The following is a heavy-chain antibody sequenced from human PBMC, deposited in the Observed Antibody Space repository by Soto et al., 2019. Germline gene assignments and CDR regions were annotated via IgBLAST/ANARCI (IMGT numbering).Heavy chain of an antibody. J-gene: IGHJ4*02. CDR2: LYNTGST. Sequence: SETLSLTCTVSGGSISRYYWSWIRQTPGKGLEWIGYLYNTGSTIYNPSLESRVTISVDTSKNQFSLILNSVTAADTAVYYCARGDGDHYDGNGYLGRHWGPGTLVTAPQ. CDR3: ARGDGDHYDGNGYLGRH. CDR1: GGSISRYY. V-gene: IGHV4-59*01. D-gene: IGHD3-22*01.